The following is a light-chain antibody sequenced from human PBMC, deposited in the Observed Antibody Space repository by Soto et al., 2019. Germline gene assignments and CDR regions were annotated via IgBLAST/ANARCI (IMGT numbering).Light chain of an antibody. CDR3: QQYGGSPLFT. J-gene: IGKJ4*01. V-gene: IGKV3-20*01. CDR1: QSVGNNY. Sequence: EVVLTQSPGTLSLSPGERATLSCRASQSVGNNYLAWYQQKPGQTPRLLIYGASSRATGIPDRFSGSGSGTDFTLTITRLEHEDSAVYYCQQYGGSPLFTFGGGTKVEIK. CDR2: GAS.